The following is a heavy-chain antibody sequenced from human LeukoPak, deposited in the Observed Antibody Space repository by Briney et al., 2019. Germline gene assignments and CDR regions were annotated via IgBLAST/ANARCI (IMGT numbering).Heavy chain of an antibody. CDR3: AKEGGSGELKIDY. D-gene: IGHD5-12*01. Sequence: GGSLRLSCAASGFTFSSYALSGVRQAPGKGLEWVSAISGSGGSTYYADSVKGRFTISRDNSKNTLYLKMNRLRGEDTAVYYCAKEGGSGELKIDYWGQGPLVTVSS. CDR2: ISGSGGST. CDR1: GFTFSSYA. V-gene: IGHV3-23*01. J-gene: IGHJ4*02.